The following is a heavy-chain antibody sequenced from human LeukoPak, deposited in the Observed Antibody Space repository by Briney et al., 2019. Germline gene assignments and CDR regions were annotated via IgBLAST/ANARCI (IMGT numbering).Heavy chain of an antibody. CDR3: ARAFLDYYDSSGYYHGESDFDY. CDR2: INAGNGNT. D-gene: IGHD3-22*01. J-gene: IGHJ4*02. V-gene: IGHV1-3*01. Sequence: GASVKVSCKASGYTFTSYAMHWVRQAPGQRLEWMGWINAGNGNTKYPQKFQGRVTITRDTSASTAYMELSSLRSEDTAVYYSARAFLDYYDSSGYYHGESDFDYWGQGTLVTVSS. CDR1: GYTFTSYA.